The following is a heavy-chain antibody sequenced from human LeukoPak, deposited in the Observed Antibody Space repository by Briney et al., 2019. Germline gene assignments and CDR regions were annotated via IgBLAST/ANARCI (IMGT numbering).Heavy chain of an antibody. J-gene: IGHJ3*02. Sequence: GGSLRLSCAASGFTVSNNYMSWVRQAPGKGLEWVSVIYSGDNTYYADSVKGRFTISRDNAKNSLYLQMNSLRAEDTAVYYCARDRSLAQLVRFRAFDIWGQGTMVTVSS. CDR3: ARDRSLAQLVRFRAFDI. CDR1: GFTVSNNY. D-gene: IGHD6-6*01. V-gene: IGHV3-66*01. CDR2: IYSGDNT.